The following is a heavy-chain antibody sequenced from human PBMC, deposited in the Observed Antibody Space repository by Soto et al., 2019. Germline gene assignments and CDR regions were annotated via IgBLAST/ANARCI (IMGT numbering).Heavy chain of an antibody. D-gene: IGHD3-16*01. Sequence: EVQLVESGGGLVQPGGSLGLSCAASGFTFSSYWMHWVRQAPGKGLVWVSRIKSDGSSTNYADYVKGRFTISRDNAKNTLYLQMNSLGAEDTAVYYCARGGLRAYYMDVWGKGTTVTVSS. CDR3: ARGGLRAYYMDV. J-gene: IGHJ6*03. V-gene: IGHV3-74*01. CDR1: GFTFSSYW. CDR2: IKSDGSST.